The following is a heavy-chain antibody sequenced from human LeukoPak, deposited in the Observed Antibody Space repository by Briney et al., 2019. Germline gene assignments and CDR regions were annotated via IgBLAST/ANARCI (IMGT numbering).Heavy chain of an antibody. V-gene: IGHV1-18*01. D-gene: IGHD2-2*03. CDR2: ISAYNGNT. J-gene: IGHJ3*02. Sequence: APVKVSCKASGYTFSSYGISWVRQAPGQGLEWMGWISAYNGNTNYAQKLQGRVTMTTDTSTSTAYMELRSLRSDDTAVYYCARLGYCSSTSCYAAFDIWGQGTMVTVSS. CDR1: GYTFSSYG. CDR3: ARLGYCSSTSCYAAFDI.